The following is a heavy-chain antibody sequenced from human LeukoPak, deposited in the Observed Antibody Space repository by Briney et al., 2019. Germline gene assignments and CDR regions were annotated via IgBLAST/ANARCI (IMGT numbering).Heavy chain of an antibody. J-gene: IGHJ4*02. Sequence: ASVKVSCKASGYTFTSYGISWLRQAPGQGLEGMGWISAYNGNTNYAQKLQGRVTMTTDTSTSTAYMELRSLRSDDTAVYYCARASLAIELTTVTSPPDYRGQGTLVTVSS. CDR1: GYTFTSYG. CDR3: ARASLAIELTTVTSPPDY. D-gene: IGHD4-17*01. CDR2: ISAYNGNT. V-gene: IGHV1-18*01.